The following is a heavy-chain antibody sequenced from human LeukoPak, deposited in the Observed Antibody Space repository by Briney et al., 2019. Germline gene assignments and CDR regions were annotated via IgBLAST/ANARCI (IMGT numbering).Heavy chain of an antibody. Sequence: PGGSLRLSCAASGFTFSSYWMSWVRQAPGKGLEWVANIKQDGSEKYYVDSVKGRFTISRDNAKNSLYLQMNSLRAEDTAVYYCAKDSSSWYGPQGDYYYYMDVWGKGTTVTVSS. J-gene: IGHJ6*03. CDR1: GFTFSSYW. V-gene: IGHV3-7*01. CDR2: IKQDGSEK. CDR3: AKDSSSWYGPQGDYYYYMDV. D-gene: IGHD6-13*01.